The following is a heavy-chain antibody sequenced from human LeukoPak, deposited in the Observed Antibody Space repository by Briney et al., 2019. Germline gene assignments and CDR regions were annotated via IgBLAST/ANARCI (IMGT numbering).Heavy chain of an antibody. D-gene: IGHD3-22*01. V-gene: IGHV3-53*01. CDR1: GFTVSSNY. CDR3: ARGYYDSSAYYPTYIAY. J-gene: IGHJ4*02. CDR2: IYSGGST. Sequence: GGSLRLSCAASGFTVSSNYMSWVRQAPGKGLEWVSVIYSGGSTYYADSVKGRFTISRDNSKNTLYLQMNSLRAEDTAVYYCARGYYDSSAYYPTYIAYWGQGTPLTVSS.